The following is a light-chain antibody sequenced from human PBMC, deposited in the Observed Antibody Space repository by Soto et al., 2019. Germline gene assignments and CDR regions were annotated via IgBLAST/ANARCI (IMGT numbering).Light chain of an antibody. CDR1: TGAVTSVYY. J-gene: IGLJ3*02. Sequence: QAVVTQEPSLTVSPGGTVTLTCASSTGAVTSVYYPSWFQLTPGQTPRALIYNTSNTYSWTPARFSGSLLGGKAALTLSGVQPEDEAEFFCLLYYGGAHWVFGGGTQLTVL. CDR3: LLYYGGAHWV. CDR2: NTS. V-gene: IGLV7-43*01.